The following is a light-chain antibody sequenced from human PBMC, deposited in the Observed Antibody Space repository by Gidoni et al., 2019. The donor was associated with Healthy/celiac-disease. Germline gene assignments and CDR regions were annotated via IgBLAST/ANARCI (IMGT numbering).Light chain of an antibody. CDR1: QRVSSY. CDR3: QQRSNWPRT. CDR2: DAS. Sequence: EIVLPQSPATLSLSPGERSTLSCRASQRVSSYLAWYQQKPGQAPRLLIYDASNRATGIPARCSGSGSGTDFTRTSSSLEPEDFAVDYCQQRSNWPRTFGKGTKVESK. V-gene: IGKV3-11*01. J-gene: IGKJ1*01.